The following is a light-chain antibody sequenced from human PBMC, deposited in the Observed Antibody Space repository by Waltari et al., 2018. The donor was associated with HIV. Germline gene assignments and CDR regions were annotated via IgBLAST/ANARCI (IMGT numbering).Light chain of an antibody. CDR1: TGVVTSDQW. CDR2: DTT. Sequence: QAVVTQEPSLTVSPGWTVPLPFGPFTGVVTSDQWPYWFQQKPGQAPRPLIYDTTNKHSWTPARFSGSLLGGKAVLTLSGAQPEDEADYYCSLSFGGASVFGGGTHVTVL. J-gene: IGLJ2*01. CDR3: SLSFGGASV. V-gene: IGLV7-46*01.